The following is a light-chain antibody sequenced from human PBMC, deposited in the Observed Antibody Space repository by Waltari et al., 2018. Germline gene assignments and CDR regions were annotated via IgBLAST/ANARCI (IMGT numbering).Light chain of an antibody. J-gene: IGKJ2*02. CDR2: DAS. V-gene: IGKV3-20*01. Sequence: EIVLTQSPGTLSLSPGERATLSCRASQSVSRNFLAWYRQTPGQAPSLLIYDASSRPTGTPDRFSGSGSGTDFTLTISILEPEDFAVYYCQQYADSPCTFGQGTKLEIK. CDR1: QSVSRNF. CDR3: QQYADSPCT.